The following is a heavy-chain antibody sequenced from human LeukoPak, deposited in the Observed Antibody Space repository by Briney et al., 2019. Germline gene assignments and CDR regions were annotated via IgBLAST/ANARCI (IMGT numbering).Heavy chain of an antibody. Sequence: PGGSLRLSCAASGFTFSSYAMTWVRQAPGKGLEWVSGIAGSGGSIYYADSVKGRFTISRDNAKNSLYLQMNSLRDEDTAVYYCARDRMKCSGGSCYQPYYYYYGMDVWGQGTTVTVSS. CDR2: IAGSGGSI. D-gene: IGHD2-15*01. J-gene: IGHJ6*02. CDR1: GFTFSSYA. CDR3: ARDRMKCSGGSCYQPYYYYYGMDV. V-gene: IGHV3-23*01.